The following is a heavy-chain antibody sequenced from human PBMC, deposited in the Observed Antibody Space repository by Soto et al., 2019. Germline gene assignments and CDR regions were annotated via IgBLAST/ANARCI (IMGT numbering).Heavy chain of an antibody. CDR2: ISSTYEI. Sequence: GGSLRLSCAVSGFTFSTNHVNWVRQAPGKGLEWISYISSTYEIWYADSVKGRFTISRDNGRNSLFLQMSSLRDEDTAVYYCARDRDWAFDYWGLGTLVTVSS. V-gene: IGHV3-48*02. CDR1: GFTFSTNH. CDR3: ARDRDWAFDY. J-gene: IGHJ4*02. D-gene: IGHD2-21*02.